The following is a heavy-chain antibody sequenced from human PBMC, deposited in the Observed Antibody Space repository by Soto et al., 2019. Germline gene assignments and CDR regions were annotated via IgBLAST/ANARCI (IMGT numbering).Heavy chain of an antibody. J-gene: IGHJ3*02. Sequence: VQLVESGGGLVQPGRSLRPSCVASGFTFDDYAMHWVRQAPGKGLEWVSGISWNSATIVYADSVKGRFTISRDNAKNSLYLQINSLRAEDTALYYCAKAQGDIWGQGTMVTVS. CDR1: GFTFDDYA. CDR2: ISWNSATI. V-gene: IGHV3-9*01. CDR3: AKAQGDI.